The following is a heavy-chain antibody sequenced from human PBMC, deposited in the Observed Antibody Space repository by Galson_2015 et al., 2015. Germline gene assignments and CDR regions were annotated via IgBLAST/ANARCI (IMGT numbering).Heavy chain of an antibody. CDR2: ISSSGSTI. J-gene: IGHJ4*02. CDR3: ARGYDVRSGDHFAS. Sequence: SLRLSCAASGFTFSTYEMSWVRQAPGKGLAWVSYISSSGSTIYYADSVKGRFTISRDNAENSLYLQMDSLRAEDTAVYYCARGYDVRSGDHFASWGQGTLVTVSS. CDR1: GFTFSTYE. D-gene: IGHD3-3*01. V-gene: IGHV3-48*03.